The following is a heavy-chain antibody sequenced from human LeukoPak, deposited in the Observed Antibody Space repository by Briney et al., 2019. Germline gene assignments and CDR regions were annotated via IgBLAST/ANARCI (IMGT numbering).Heavy chain of an antibody. CDR1: GGTFSSYA. V-gene: IGHV1-69*04. J-gene: IGHJ6*02. D-gene: IGHD3-10*01. Sequence: ASVKVSCKASGGTFSSYAISWVRQAPGQGLEWMGRIIPILGIANYAQKFQGRVTITADKSTSTAYMELSSLRSEDTAVYYCARAGAGVSHGSGSYHGMDVWGQGTTVTVSS. CDR2: IIPILGIA. CDR3: ARAGAGVSHGSGSYHGMDV.